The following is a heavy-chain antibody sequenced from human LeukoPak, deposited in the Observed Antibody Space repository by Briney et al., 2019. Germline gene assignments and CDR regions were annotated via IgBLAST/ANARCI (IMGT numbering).Heavy chain of an antibody. V-gene: IGHV1-69*05. D-gene: IGHD2-2*01. CDR3: AGCRDCSSTGYYFDY. J-gene: IGHJ4*02. CDR1: GGTFSSYA. Sequence: ASVKVSCKASGGTFSSYAISWVRQAPGQGLEWMGGIIPIFGTANYAQKFQGRVTITTDESTSTAYMELSSLRSEDTAVYYCAGCRDCSSTGYYFDYWGQGTLVTVSS. CDR2: IIPIFGTA.